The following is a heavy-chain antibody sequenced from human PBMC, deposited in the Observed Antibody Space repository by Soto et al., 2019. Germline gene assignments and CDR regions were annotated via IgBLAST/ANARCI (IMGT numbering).Heavy chain of an antibody. J-gene: IGHJ5*02. CDR1: GYSFTSYW. D-gene: IGHD2-15*01. CDR2: IYPGDSDT. V-gene: IGHV5-51*01. Sequence: GESLKISCKGSGYSFTSYWIGWVRQMPGKGLEWMGIIYPGDSDTRYSPSFQGQVTISADKSISTAYLQWSSLKASDTAMYYCARLNRYCSGGSCYSGWFDPWGQGTLVTVSS. CDR3: ARLNRYCSGGSCYSGWFDP.